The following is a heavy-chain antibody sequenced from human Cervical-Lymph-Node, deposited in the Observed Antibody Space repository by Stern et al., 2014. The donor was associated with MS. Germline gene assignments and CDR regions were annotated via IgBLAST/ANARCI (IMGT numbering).Heavy chain of an antibody. J-gene: IGHJ4*02. V-gene: IGHV3-9*01. CDR3: ARVVAGIAVSGSYFDY. CDR1: GFTFDGYA. Sequence: VQLVQSGGGLVQPGRSLRLSCAASGFTFDGYAMHWVRQAPGKGLEWVSGINWNSGTIGYADSVKGRFTISRDNAKNSLYLQMNSLRAEDTALYYCARVVAGIAVSGSYFDYWGQGTLVTVSS. CDR2: INWNSGTI. D-gene: IGHD6-19*01.